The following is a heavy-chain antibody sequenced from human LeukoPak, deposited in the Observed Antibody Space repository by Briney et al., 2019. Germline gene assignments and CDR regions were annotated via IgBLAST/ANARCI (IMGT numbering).Heavy chain of an antibody. Sequence: GGSLRLSCAASGFTVSSNYMSWVRQAPGKGLEWVAVISYDGSNKYYADSVKGRFTISRDNSKNTLYLQMNSLRAEDTAVYYCAREWLRLPWFDPWGQGTLVTVSS. CDR1: GFTVSSNY. V-gene: IGHV3-30*03. D-gene: IGHD5-12*01. CDR3: AREWLRLPWFDP. J-gene: IGHJ5*02. CDR2: ISYDGSNK.